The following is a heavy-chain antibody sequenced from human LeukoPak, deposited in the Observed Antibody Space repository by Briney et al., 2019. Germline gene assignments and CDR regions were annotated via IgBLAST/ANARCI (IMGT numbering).Heavy chain of an antibody. CDR3: AKDRQTTGWHILDH. D-gene: IGHD6-19*01. Sequence: GGSLRHSCAASGFTFSRYAMSWVRQAPGKGVEWVAANSYTGGSTYYADSVEGRFTISRDNSKNTLDLQMSSLRAADTAVYYCAKDRQTTGWHILDHWGQGTLVTVSS. J-gene: IGHJ4*02. CDR1: GFTFSRYA. CDR2: NSYTGGST. V-gene: IGHV3-23*01.